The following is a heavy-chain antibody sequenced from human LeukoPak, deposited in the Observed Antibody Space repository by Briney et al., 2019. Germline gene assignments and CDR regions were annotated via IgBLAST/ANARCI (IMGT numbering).Heavy chain of an antibody. Sequence: PSETLSLTCTVSGGSIISSNWWSWVRQPPGKGLEWIGEIYHSGSTNYNPSLKSRVTISVDKSKNQFSLRLSSVTASDTAVYYCARTYYYNSSGYYDFWGQGILVTVSS. CDR1: GGSIISSNW. V-gene: IGHV4-4*02. CDR3: ARTYYYNSSGYYDF. CDR2: IYHSGST. D-gene: IGHD3-22*01. J-gene: IGHJ4*02.